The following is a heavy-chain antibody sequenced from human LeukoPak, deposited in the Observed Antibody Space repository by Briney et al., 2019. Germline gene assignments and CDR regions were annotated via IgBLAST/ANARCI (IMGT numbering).Heavy chain of an antibody. CDR2: IKQDGSEK. V-gene: IGHV3-7*01. Sequence: GGSLRLSCAASGFTFSNAWMSWVRQAPGKGLEWVANIKQDGSEKYYVDSVKGRFTISRDNAKNSLYLQMNSLRAEDTAVYYCARDCPYSSGWPSWDYWGQGTLVTVSS. CDR3: ARDCPYSSGWPSWDY. J-gene: IGHJ4*02. D-gene: IGHD6-19*01. CDR1: GFTFSNAW.